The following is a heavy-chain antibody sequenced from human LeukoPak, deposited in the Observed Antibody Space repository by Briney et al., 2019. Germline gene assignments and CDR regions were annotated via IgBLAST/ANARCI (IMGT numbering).Heavy chain of an antibody. V-gene: IGHV1-18*01. D-gene: IGHD2-15*01. J-gene: IGHJ5*02. CDR2: ISAYNGNT. CDR1: GYTFTSYG. CDR3: ARVVRYCSGGSCYQNWFDP. Sequence: GASVKVSCKASGYTFTSYGISWVRQAPGQGLEWMGWISAYNGNTNYVQKLQGRVTMTTDTSTSTAYMELRSLRSDDTAVYYCARVVRYCSGGSCYQNWFDPWGQGTLVTVSS.